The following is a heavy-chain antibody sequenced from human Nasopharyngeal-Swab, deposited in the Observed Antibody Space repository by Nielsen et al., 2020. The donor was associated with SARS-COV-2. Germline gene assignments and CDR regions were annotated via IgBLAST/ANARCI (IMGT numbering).Heavy chain of an antibody. V-gene: IGHV3-30*18. CDR1: GFTFSNYG. CDR3: AKKGSCSSTSCYYYDYYYMDV. CDR2: ISYDGGNE. D-gene: IGHD2-2*01. Sequence: GESLKISCAASGFTFSNYGMHWVRQAPGKGLEWVAAISYDGGNEYYAESVKGRFTISRDNSKNTLYLQMNSLRAEDTAVYYCAKKGSCSSTSCYYYDYYYMDVWGKGTTVTVTS. J-gene: IGHJ6*03.